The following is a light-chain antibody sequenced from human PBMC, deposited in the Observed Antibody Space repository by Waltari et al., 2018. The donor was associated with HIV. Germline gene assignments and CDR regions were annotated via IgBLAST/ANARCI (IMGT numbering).Light chain of an antibody. V-gene: IGLV1-51*01. CDR2: DNN. Sequence: QSVLTQPPSVSAAPGQKVTISCSGRSSNIGRNYVSWYQQLPGTAPKLLIYDNNKRPSGIPDRFSGSKSGTAATLGITGLQTGDEADYYCGTWDSSLSAYVVFGGGTKLTVL. CDR3: GTWDSSLSAYVV. J-gene: IGLJ2*01. CDR1: SSNIGRNY.